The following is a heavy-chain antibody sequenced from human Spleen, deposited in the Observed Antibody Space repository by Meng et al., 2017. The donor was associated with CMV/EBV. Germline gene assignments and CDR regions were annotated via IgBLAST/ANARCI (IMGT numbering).Heavy chain of an antibody. D-gene: IGHD2-2*02. V-gene: IGHV4-38-2*02. J-gene: IGHJ4*02. CDR3: ARGPYCSSTSCYTIDY. CDR2: IYHSGST. Sequence: SETLSLTCTVSGYSISSGYYWGWIRQPPGKGLEWIGSIYHSGSTYYNPSLKSRVSISGNTSKNQLSLKLSSVTAADTAVYYCARGPYCSSTSCYTIDYWGQGTLVTVSS. CDR1: GYSISSGYY.